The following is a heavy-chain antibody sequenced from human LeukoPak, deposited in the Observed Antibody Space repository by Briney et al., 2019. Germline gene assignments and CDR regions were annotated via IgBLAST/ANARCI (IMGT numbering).Heavy chain of an antibody. CDR2: ISGSGGRT. J-gene: IGHJ4*02. CDR1: GFTFSSCG. D-gene: IGHD3-22*01. Sequence: GGSLRLSCAASGFTFSSCGMSWVRQTPGKGLEWVSGISGSGGRTYQADSVKGRFTIPRDNSKNTLYLQMSSLRAEDTAVYYCAKEYDSSGFFDYWGQGTLVTVSS. V-gene: IGHV3-23*01. CDR3: AKEYDSSGFFDY.